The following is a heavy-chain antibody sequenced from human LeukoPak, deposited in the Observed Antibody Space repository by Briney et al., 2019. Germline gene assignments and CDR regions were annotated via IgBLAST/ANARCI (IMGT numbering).Heavy chain of an antibody. Sequence: GGSLRLSRAASGFTSKNYALSWVRQAPGKGLEWVSGFSVNGRDTYYADFVKGRFTIARDIAKNTLYLQMNSLRAEDTATYYCAKPGRTAAGLFDSWGQGTLVTVSS. D-gene: IGHD6-13*01. CDR3: AKPGRTAAGLFDS. V-gene: IGHV3-23*01. CDR1: GFTSKNYA. J-gene: IGHJ4*02. CDR2: FSVNGRDT.